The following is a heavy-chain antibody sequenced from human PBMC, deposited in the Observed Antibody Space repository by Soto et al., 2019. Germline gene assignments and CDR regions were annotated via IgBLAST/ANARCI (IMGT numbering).Heavy chain of an antibody. V-gene: IGHV4-34*01. CDR3: AREPSYMVRGAVDY. CDR2: INHSGST. Sequence: SETLSLTCAVYGGSFSGYYWSWIRQPPGKGLEWIGEINHSGSTNYNPSLKSRVTISVDTSKNQFSLKLSSVTAADTAVYYCAREPSYMVRGAVDYWGQGTLVTVSS. D-gene: IGHD3-10*01. CDR1: GGSFSGYY. J-gene: IGHJ4*02.